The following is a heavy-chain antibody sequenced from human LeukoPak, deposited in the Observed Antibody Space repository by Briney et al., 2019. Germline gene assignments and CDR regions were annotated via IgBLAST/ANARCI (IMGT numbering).Heavy chain of an antibody. CDR3: AKRATVGACFDY. Sequence: GGSLRLSCAASGFTFSSYALSWVRQAPGMGLEWVSAISGSGGSTFYADSVKGRFTISGDNSKNTLYLQMNSLRAEDTAVYYCAKRATVGACFDYWGQGTLVTVSS. D-gene: IGHD1-26*01. CDR1: GFTFSSYA. J-gene: IGHJ4*02. V-gene: IGHV3-23*01. CDR2: ISGSGGST.